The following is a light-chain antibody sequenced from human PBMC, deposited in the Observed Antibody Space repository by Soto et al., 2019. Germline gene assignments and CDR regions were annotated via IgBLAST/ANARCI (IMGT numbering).Light chain of an antibody. CDR3: QSYDSSLSAVV. CDR1: SSNIGAGYD. CDR2: GNI. V-gene: IGLV1-40*01. J-gene: IGLJ2*01. Sequence: QLVLTQPPSVSGAPGQRVTISCTGGSSNIGAGYDVHWYQQLPGTAPKLLIYGNINRPSGVPDRFSGSKSGTSASLAITGLQAEDEADYYCQSYDSSLSAVVFGGGTKLTVL.